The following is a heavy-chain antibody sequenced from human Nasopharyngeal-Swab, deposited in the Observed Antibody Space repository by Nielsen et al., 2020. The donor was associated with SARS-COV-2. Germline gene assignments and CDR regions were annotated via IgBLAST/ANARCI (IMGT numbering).Heavy chain of an antibody. D-gene: IGHD2-2*01. Sequence: GESLKISCAASGFTFSDYYMSWIRQAPGKGLEWVSYISSSGSTIYYADSVKGRFTISRDNSKNTLYLQMNSLRAEDTAVYYCAKFLTMTDYWGQGTLVNVSS. V-gene: IGHV3-11*01. CDR2: ISSSGSTI. CDR1: GFTFSDYY. CDR3: AKFLTMTDY. J-gene: IGHJ4*02.